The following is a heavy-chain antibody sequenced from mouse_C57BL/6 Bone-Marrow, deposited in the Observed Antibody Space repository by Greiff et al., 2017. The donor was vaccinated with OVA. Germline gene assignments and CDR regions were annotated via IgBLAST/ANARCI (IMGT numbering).Heavy chain of an antibody. D-gene: IGHD2-10*02. CDR3: AGIVWDYDYFDY. V-gene: IGHV1-72*01. J-gene: IGHJ2*01. CDR2: IDPNSGGT. Sequence: WMHWVKQRPGRGLEWIGRIDPNSGGTKYNEKFKSKATLTVDKPSSTAYMQLSSLTSEDSAVYYCAGIVWDYDYFDYWGQGTTLTVSS. CDR1: W.